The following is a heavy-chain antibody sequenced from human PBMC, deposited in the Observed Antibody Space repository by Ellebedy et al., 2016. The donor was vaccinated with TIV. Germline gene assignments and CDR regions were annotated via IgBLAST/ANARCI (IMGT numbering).Heavy chain of an antibody. CDR3: ARGLARYGDHFDY. CDR2: IYYSGST. J-gene: IGHJ4*02. Sequence: SETLSLTXTVSGGSISSSSYYWGWIRQPPGKGLEWIGSIYYSGSTYYNPSLKSRVTISVDTSKNQFSLKLSSVTAADTAVYYCARGLARYGDHFDYWGQGTLVTVSS. CDR1: GGSISSSSYY. V-gene: IGHV4-39*07. D-gene: IGHD4-17*01.